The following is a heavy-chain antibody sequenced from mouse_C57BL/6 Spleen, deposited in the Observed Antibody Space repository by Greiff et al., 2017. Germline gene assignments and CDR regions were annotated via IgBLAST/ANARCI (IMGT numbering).Heavy chain of an antibody. D-gene: IGHD2-5*01. CDR2: IYPGAGDT. Sequence: QVQLKESGPELVKPGASVKISCKASGYAFSSSWMNWVKQRPGKGLEWIGRIYPGAGDTNYNGKFKGKATLTADKSSSTAYMQLSSLTSEDSAVYCCARSAYYSNPWFAYWGQGTLVTVSA. CDR1: GYAFSSSW. CDR3: ARSAYYSNPWFAY. V-gene: IGHV1-82*01. J-gene: IGHJ3*01.